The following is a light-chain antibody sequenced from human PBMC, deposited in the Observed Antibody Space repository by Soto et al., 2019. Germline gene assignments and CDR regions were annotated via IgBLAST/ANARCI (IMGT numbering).Light chain of an antibody. Sequence: QSALTQPASVSGSPGQAITISCTGTSSDVGGYNYVSWYQQHPGKAPKLMIFEDSSRPSGVSYRFSGSKSGNTASLTISGLQAEDEADYYCSSYTSSSTLYVFGSGTKLTVL. CDR1: SSDVGGYNY. CDR3: SSYTSSSTLYV. CDR2: EDS. J-gene: IGLJ1*01. V-gene: IGLV2-14*01.